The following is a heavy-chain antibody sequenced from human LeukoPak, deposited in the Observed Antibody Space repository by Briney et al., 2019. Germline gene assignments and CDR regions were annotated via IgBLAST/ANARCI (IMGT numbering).Heavy chain of an antibody. D-gene: IGHD6-13*01. CDR1: GDSINSRSYY. Sequence: SETLSLTCAVSGDSINSRSYYWAWIRQPPGKGLEWIGSIYHSESTYYNPSLKSRVTISLDTSKNQFSLRLSSVTAADTAVYYCAGRDVSEGIAAAGKVWGQGTLVTVSS. V-gene: IGHV4-39*07. CDR3: AGRDVSEGIAAAGKV. J-gene: IGHJ4*02. CDR2: IYHSEST.